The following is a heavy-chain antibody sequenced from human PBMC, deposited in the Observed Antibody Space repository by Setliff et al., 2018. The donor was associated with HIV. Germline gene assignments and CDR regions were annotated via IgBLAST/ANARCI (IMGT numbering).Heavy chain of an antibody. J-gene: IGHJ4*02. CDR2: LYHSGST. D-gene: IGHD6-6*01. Sequence: PSETLSLTCTVSGGSISPYCWSWIRQPPGKGLEWIGCLYHSGSTKNNPSLNSRLTISVDTSKNQFSLRLSSVTAADTAVYYCARNSIGSSSVSLFDYWGQGTLVTVSS. CDR3: ARNSIGSSSVSLFDY. V-gene: IGHV4-59*08. CDR1: GGSISPYC.